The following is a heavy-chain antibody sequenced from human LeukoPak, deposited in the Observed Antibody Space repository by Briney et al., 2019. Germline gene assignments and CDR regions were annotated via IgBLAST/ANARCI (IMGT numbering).Heavy chain of an antibody. CDR2: IYYSGST. Sequence: SETLSLTCTVSGGSISGSSYYWGWIRQPPGKGLEWIGSIYYSGSTYYNPSLKSRVTISVDTSKNQFSLKLSSVTAADTAVYYCASGTRIAAWGEDWFDPWGQGTLVTVSS. CDR1: GGSISGSSYY. D-gene: IGHD6-6*01. CDR3: ASGTRIAAWGEDWFDP. J-gene: IGHJ5*02. V-gene: IGHV4-39*07.